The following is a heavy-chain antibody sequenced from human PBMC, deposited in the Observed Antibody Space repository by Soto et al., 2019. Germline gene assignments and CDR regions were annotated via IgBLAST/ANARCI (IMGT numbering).Heavy chain of an antibody. D-gene: IGHD5-18*01. CDR2: FIAMLGTP. V-gene: IGHV1-69*13. CDR3: ARGAMANIDY. Sequence: ASGRVSCKASGGTFGSQGIAWVRQAPGQGLEWMGGFIAMLGTPTYAKKVQGRATISADESLTSSYLELRSLRSEDTGVYFCARGAMANIDYWGQGTVVTVS. J-gene: IGHJ4*02. CDR1: GGTFGSQG.